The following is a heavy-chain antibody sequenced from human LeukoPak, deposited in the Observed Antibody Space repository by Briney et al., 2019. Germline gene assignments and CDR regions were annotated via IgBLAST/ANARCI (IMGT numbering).Heavy chain of an antibody. CDR3: AKDLGDYSNYGPDY. CDR1: GFTFSSYG. J-gene: IGHJ4*02. CDR2: IWYDGSNK. D-gene: IGHD4-11*01. Sequence: GGPLRLSCAASGFTFSSYGMHWVRQAPGKGLEWVAVIWYDGSNKYYADSVKGRFTISRDNSKNTLYLQMNSLRAEDTAVYYCAKDLGDYSNYGPDYWGQGTLVTVSS. V-gene: IGHV3-33*06.